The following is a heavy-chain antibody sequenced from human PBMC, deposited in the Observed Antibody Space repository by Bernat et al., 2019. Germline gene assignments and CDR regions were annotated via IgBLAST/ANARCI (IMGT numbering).Heavy chain of an antibody. V-gene: IGHV3-11*05. Sequence: QVQLVESVGDLVKPGGSLRLSCAASGFTFSDYYMSWIRQAPGKGLDWVSYIRSSSSYTNYADSVKGRFTISRDNAKNSLYLQMNSLRAEDTAVYYCARGTSTSAPYMDVWGKGTTVTVSS. CDR2: IRSSSSYT. J-gene: IGHJ6*03. CDR3: ARGTSTSAPYMDV. CDR1: GFTFSDYY.